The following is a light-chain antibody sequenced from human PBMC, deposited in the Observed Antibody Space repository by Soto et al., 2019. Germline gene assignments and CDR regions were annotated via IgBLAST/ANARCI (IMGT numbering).Light chain of an antibody. CDR1: QSVSSW. CDR2: KAS. CDR3: QQYDTYST. J-gene: IGKJ1*01. Sequence: DIQMTQSPSTLSASVGDRVTITCRSSQSVSSWLAWYQQKPGKAPKLLIYKASNLESGVPSRFSGSGSGTEFTLTIRGLQPDDFATYYCQQYDTYSTFGQGTKVEVK. V-gene: IGKV1-5*03.